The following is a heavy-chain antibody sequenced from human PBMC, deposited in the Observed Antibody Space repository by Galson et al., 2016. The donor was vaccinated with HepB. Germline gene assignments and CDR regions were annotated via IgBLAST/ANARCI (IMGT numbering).Heavy chain of an antibody. D-gene: IGHD7-27*01. CDR1: GFTFSSCA. Sequence: SLRLSCAASGFTFSSCAMSWVRQAPGKGLEWISTVGGAGTTYYADSVKGRFTISRDNSKNTLFLQMNSLRVEDTAVYYCAKDLGRRDRIGHDAFAFWGQGTMVTVSS. V-gene: IGHV3-23*01. CDR2: VGGAGTT. CDR3: AKDLGRRDRIGHDAFAF. J-gene: IGHJ3*01.